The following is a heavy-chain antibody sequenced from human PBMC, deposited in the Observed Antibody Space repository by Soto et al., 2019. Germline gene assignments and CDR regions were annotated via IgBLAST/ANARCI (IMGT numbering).Heavy chain of an antibody. CDR2: ISWNSGSI. CDR3: AKDNAVAFDY. V-gene: IGHV3-9*01. CDR1: GFTFDDYA. D-gene: IGHD2-15*01. Sequence: EVQLVESGGGLVQPGRSLRLSCAASGFTFDDYAMHWVRQAPGKGLEWVSGISWNSGSIGYADSVKGRFTISRDNAKNSLYLQMNSLRAEDTALYYCAKDNAVAFDYWGQGTLVTVSS. J-gene: IGHJ4*02.